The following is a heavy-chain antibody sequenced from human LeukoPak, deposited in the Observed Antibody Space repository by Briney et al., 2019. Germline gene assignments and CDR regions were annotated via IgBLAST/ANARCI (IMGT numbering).Heavy chain of an antibody. J-gene: IGHJ3*02. D-gene: IGHD2-21*01. CDR3: AICGGDCYGDAFDI. CDR2: IKQDGSEK. V-gene: IGHV3-7*01. CDR1: GFTFSSYW. Sequence: GGSLRLSCAASGFTFSSYWMSWVRQAPGKGLEWVANIKQDGSEKYYVDSVKGRFTISRDNAKNSLYLQMNSLRAEDTAVYYCAICGGDCYGDAFDIWGQGTMVTVSS.